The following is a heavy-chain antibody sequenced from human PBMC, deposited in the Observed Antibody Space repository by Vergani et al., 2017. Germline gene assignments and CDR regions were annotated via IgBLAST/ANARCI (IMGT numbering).Heavy chain of an antibody. J-gene: IGHJ4*02. CDR1: GFTFSSYG. Sequence: VQLVESGGVVVQPGGSLRLSCAASGFTFSSYGMHWVRQAPGKGLEWVAVIWYDGSNKYYADSVKGRFTISRDNSKNTLYLQMNSLRAEDTAVYYCARDWCSSTSCYAFDYWGQGTLVTVSS. CDR2: IWYDGSNK. CDR3: ARDWCSSTSCYAFDY. D-gene: IGHD2-2*01. V-gene: IGHV3-33*01.